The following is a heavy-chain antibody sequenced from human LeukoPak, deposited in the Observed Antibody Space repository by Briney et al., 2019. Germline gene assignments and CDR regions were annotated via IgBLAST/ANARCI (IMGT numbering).Heavy chain of an antibody. CDR3: ASLGYSSSWYPFDY. J-gene: IGHJ4*02. D-gene: IGHD6-13*01. CDR1: GFTFDDYA. V-gene: IGHV3-43D*03. Sequence: GGSLRLSCAASGFTFDDYAMHWVRQAPGKGLEWVSLINWDGGSTYYADSVKGRFTISRDNAKNSLYLQMNSLRAEDTAVYYCASLGYSSSWYPFDYWGQGTLVTVSS. CDR2: INWDGGST.